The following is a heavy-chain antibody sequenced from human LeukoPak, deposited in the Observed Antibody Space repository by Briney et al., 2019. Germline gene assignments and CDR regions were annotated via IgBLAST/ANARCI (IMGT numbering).Heavy chain of an antibody. CDR3: AQGGLARWGSGRLRFGSWFDP. D-gene: IGHD5-12*01. CDR2: INHSGST. Sequence: SETLSLTCAVYGGSFSGYYWSWIRQPPGKGLEWIGEINHSGSTNYNPSLKSRVTISVDTSKNQFSLKLSSVTAADTAVYYCAQGGLARWGSGRLRFGSWFDPWGQGTLVTVSS. CDR1: GGSFSGYY. J-gene: IGHJ5*02. V-gene: IGHV4-34*01.